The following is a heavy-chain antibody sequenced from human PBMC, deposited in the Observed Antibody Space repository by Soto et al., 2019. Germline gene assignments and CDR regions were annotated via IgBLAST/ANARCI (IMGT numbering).Heavy chain of an antibody. J-gene: IGHJ5*02. D-gene: IGHD3-22*01. CDR3: ATKGGGFYFGFDP. CDR1: GFTFSDYD. V-gene: IGHV3-11*01. Sequence: GGSLRLSCAASGFTFSDYDMSWIRQAPGKGLEWVSYISSGGTTIYYADSVKGRFTISRDDAKNSLYLQMNSLRPEDTAVYFCATKGGGFYFGFDPWGQGTLVTVSS. CDR2: ISSGGTTI.